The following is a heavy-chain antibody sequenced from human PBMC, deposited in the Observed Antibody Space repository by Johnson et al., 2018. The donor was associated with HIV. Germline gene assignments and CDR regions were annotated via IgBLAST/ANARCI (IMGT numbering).Heavy chain of an antibody. CDR2: INWNGGST. CDR1: GFTFDDYG. CDR3: ARDLPSSGPDKGDAFDI. V-gene: IGHV3-20*04. D-gene: IGHD3-22*01. J-gene: IGHJ3*02. Sequence: VQLVESGGGVVWPGGSLRLSCAASGFTFDDYGMNWVRQVPGKGLEWVSGINWNGGSTGYADSVKGRFTISRDNAKNSLYLQMNSLRAEDTAVYYCARDLPSSGPDKGDAFDIWGQGTMVTVSS.